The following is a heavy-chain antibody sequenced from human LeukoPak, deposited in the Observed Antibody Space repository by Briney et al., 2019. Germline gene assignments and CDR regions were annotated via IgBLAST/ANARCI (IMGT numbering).Heavy chain of an antibody. J-gene: IGHJ4*02. CDR3: ARDYQYYASGSSKKAFDY. Sequence: ASVKVSCKASGYTFTTYGISWVRQAPGQGLEWMGWINTYSGDTNYAQKLQGRVTMTTDTSTSTAYMELGSLRSDDTAMYYCARDYQYYASGSSKKAFDYWGQGTLVTVSS. CDR1: GYTFTTYG. D-gene: IGHD3-10*01. CDR2: INTYSGDT. V-gene: IGHV1-18*01.